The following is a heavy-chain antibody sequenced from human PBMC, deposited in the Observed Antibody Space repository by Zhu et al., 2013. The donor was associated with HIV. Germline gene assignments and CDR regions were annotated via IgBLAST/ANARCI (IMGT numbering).Heavy chain of an antibody. J-gene: IGHJ4*02. CDR2: INPNSGDT. Sequence: QVQLVQSGAEVKKPGASVKVSCKASGYTFIGHYLHWVRQAPGQGLEWMGSINPNSGDTNYAHKFQGRVTMTRDTSISTAYMELSGLTSDDTAVYYCARVPSYWGQGTLVTVSS. CDR1: GYTFIGHY. V-gene: IGHV1-2*02. CDR3: ARVPSY.